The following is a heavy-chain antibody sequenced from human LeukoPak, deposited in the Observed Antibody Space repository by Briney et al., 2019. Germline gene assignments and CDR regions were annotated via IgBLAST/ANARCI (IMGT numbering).Heavy chain of an antibody. D-gene: IGHD1-26*01. Sequence: GGSLRFSCAASGFTFSSYEMNWVRQAPGKGLEWVSYISSSGSTIYYADSVKGRFTISRDNAKNSLYLQMNSLRAEDTAVYYCARMYSGSYYGLGNDAFDIWGQGTMVTVSS. CDR2: ISSSGSTI. J-gene: IGHJ3*02. CDR1: GFTFSSYE. V-gene: IGHV3-48*03. CDR3: ARMYSGSYYGLGNDAFDI.